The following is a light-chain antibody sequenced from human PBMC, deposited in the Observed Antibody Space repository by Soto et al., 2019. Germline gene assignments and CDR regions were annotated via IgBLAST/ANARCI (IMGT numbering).Light chain of an antibody. V-gene: IGKV1-8*01. CDR3: QQYYSYLLT. CDR1: QGISSY. Sequence: AIRMTQSPSSLSASTGDRVTITCRASQGISSYLAWYQQKPGKAPKLLIYAASTLQSGVPSRFSGSGSATDFTLTICCLQSDDFATYYCQQYYSYLLTFGGGTKV. CDR2: AAS. J-gene: IGKJ4*01.